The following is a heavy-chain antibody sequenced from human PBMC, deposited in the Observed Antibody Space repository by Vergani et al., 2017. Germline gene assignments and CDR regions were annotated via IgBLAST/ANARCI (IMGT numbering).Heavy chain of an antibody. Sequence: QVQLQESGPGLVKPSQTLSLTCTVSGGSISSGGYYWSWIRQHPGKGLEWIGYIYYSGSTYYNPSLKSRVTISVDTSKNQFSLKLSSVTAADTAVYYCARIPYYYDSSGYYSYYYGMDVWGQGTTVTVSS. CDR1: GGSISSGGYY. V-gene: IGHV4-31*03. CDR2: IYYSGST. D-gene: IGHD3-22*01. J-gene: IGHJ6*02. CDR3: ARIPYYYDSSGYYSYYYGMDV.